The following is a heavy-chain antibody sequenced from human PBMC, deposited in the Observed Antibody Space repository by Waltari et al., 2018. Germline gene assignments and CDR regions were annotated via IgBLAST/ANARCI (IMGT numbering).Heavy chain of an antibody. CDR3: ARGNHRSRHAFDI. CDR1: GGSISSSSYY. CDR2: IYYSGST. D-gene: IGHD2-2*01. J-gene: IGHJ3*02. V-gene: IGHV4-39*07. Sequence: QLQLQESGPGLVKPSETLSLTCTVSGGSISSSSYYWGWIRQPPGKGLEWIGSIYYSGSTYYNPSLKSRVTISVDTSKNQFSLKLSSVTAADTAVYYCARGNHRSRHAFDIWGQGTMVTVSS.